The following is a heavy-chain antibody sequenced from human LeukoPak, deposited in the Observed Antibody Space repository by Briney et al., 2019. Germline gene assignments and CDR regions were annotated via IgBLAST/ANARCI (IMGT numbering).Heavy chain of an antibody. V-gene: IGHV3-74*01. CDR3: ARGHGFDF. Sequence: GGSLRLSCAASGFTFSNYWMHWVRQAPGKGLVWVSRINGDGSNTNYADSVKGRFTISRDNAKNTLFLQMNSLRAEDTAVYYCARGHGFDFWGQGTMVTVSS. CDR1: GFTFSNYW. CDR2: INGDGSNT. J-gene: IGHJ3*01.